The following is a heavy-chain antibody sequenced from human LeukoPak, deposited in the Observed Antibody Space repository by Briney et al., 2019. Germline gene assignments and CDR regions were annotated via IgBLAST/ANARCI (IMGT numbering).Heavy chain of an antibody. CDR2: IYPGDSDT. J-gene: IGHJ5*02. D-gene: IGHD5-24*01. V-gene: IGHV5-51*01. CDR1: GYSFTSYW. CDR3: ARPHDGPTPNWFDP. Sequence: GESLKISCKGSGYSFTSYWIGWVRQTPGKGLEWMGIIYPGDSDTRYSPSFQGQVTISADKSISTAYLQWSSLKASDTAMYYCARPHDGPTPNWFDPWGQGTLDIVSS.